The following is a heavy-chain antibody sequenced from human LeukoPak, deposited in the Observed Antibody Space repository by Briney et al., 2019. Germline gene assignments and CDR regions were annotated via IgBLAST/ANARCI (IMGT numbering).Heavy chain of an antibody. J-gene: IGHJ5*02. Sequence: VKPSAILSLTCTLSGGSISNYYWSWIRRPPGKGLEWIGNIFYSGSTNYNPSLKSRVTISLATSKNQFSLKLTSVSAADTAVYYCAREGGSYYHWFDPWGQGTLVTVSS. CDR1: GGSISNYY. CDR3: AREGGSYYHWFDP. V-gene: IGHV4-59*01. CDR2: IFYSGST. D-gene: IGHD1-26*01.